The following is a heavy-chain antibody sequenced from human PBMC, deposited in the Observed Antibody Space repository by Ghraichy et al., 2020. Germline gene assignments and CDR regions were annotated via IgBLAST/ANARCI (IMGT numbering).Heavy chain of an antibody. CDR3: ARGYHWNMDV. J-gene: IGHJ6*02. CDR2: IYYTGST. CDR1: GGSISDNY. D-gene: IGHD1-1*01. Sequence: SQTLSLTCIVSGGSISDNYWSWIRQPPGKRLEWIGYIYYTGSTDYNPSLNSRVTISVDTSKTQYSLKVTSVTAADTAVYYCARGYHWNMDVWGQGTTVTVS. V-gene: IGHV4-59*01.